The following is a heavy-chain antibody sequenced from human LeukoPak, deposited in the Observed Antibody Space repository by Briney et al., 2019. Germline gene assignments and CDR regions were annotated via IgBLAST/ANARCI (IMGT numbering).Heavy chain of an antibody. CDR1: GGTFSSYA. Sequence: SVKVSCKAFGGTFSSYALSWVRQAPGRGLEWMGRIIAMFDTADYTQRFKERLTFTADKSTGTAYMELNSLRSDDTATYYCVRDFDTSGPQKDYFDFWGQGTLVIVSS. CDR2: IIAMFDTA. J-gene: IGHJ4*02. CDR3: VRDFDTSGPQKDYFDF. D-gene: IGHD3-22*01. V-gene: IGHV1-69*06.